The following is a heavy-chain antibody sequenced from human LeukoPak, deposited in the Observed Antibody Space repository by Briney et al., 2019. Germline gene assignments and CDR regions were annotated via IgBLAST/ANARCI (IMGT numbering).Heavy chain of an antibody. CDR3: ARDQLGYCSSTSCYGVYYYYYGMDV. Sequence: GGSLRLSCAASAFTFSSYWMSWVRQAPGKGLEWVANIKQDGSEKYYVDSVKGRFTISRGNAKNSLYLQMNSLRAEDTAVYYCARDQLGYCSSTSCYGVYYYYYGMDVWGQGTTVTVSS. J-gene: IGHJ6*02. D-gene: IGHD2-2*01. CDR1: AFTFSSYW. V-gene: IGHV3-7*01. CDR2: IKQDGSEK.